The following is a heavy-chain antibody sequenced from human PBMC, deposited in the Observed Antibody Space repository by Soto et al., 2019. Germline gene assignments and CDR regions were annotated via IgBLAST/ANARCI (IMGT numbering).Heavy chain of an antibody. J-gene: IGHJ4*02. CDR3: ARGWGYDSNDYYYAY. CDR2: IIPIFGTA. V-gene: IGHV1-69*01. Sequence: QVQLVQTGAEVRKPGSSAKVSCKASGGTFSRHAIRWVRQAPGQGLEWMGGIIPIFGTANHAQTFQGRGTIIADESTSTVYMELSSLRSEDTAMYYCARGWGYDSNDYYYAYWGQGTLVIVSS. D-gene: IGHD3-22*01. CDR1: GGTFSRHA.